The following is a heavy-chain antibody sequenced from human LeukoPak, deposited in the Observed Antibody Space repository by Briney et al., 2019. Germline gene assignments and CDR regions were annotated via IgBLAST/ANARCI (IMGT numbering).Heavy chain of an antibody. CDR3: AADPAGGGYNPFDY. D-gene: IGHD5-24*01. V-gene: IGHV1-58*02. J-gene: IGHJ4*02. CDR2: IVVGSGNT. CDR1: GFTFTSSA. Sequence: SVKVSCKASGFTFTSSAMQWVRQARGQRLEWIGWIVVGSGNTNYAQKFQERVTITRDMSTSTAYMELSSLRSEDTAVYYCAADPAGGGYNPFDYWGQGTLVTVSS.